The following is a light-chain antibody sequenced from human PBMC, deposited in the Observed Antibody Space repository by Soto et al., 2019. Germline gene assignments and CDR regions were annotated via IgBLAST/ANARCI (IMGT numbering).Light chain of an antibody. V-gene: IGLV2-23*01. CDR1: SSDVGSYNL. CDR3: CSYAGSSTDV. CDR2: EGS. J-gene: IGLJ1*01. Sequence: QSVLTQPASVSGSPGQSITISCTGTSSDVGSYNLVSWYQQYPGTGPRLIIYEGSKRPSGVSQRFAGSKSGNTASLTISGLQAEDEADYYCCSYAGSSTDVFGTGTKLTVL.